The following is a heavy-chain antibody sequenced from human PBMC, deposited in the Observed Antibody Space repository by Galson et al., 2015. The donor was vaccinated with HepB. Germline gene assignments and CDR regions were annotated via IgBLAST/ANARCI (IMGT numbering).Heavy chain of an antibody. D-gene: IGHD6-13*01. V-gene: IGHV3-11*06. Sequence: SLRLSCAASGFTFSDYYMSWIRQAPGKGLEWVSYISSSSSYTNYADSVKGRFTISRDNAKNSLYLQMNSLRAEDTAVYYCAQGRAAGTRFDYWGQGTLVTVSS. CDR3: AQGRAAGTRFDY. CDR1: GFTFSDYY. CDR2: ISSSSSYT. J-gene: IGHJ4*02.